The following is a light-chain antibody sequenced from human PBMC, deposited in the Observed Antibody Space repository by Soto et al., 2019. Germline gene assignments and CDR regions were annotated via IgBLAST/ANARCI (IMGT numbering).Light chain of an antibody. Sequence: IQMTQSPSSPSASVGGRVTITCRASQSISSWLAWYQQKPGKAPKLLIYKASSLESGVPSRFSGSGSGTEFTLTISSLQPDDFATYYCQQYNNYPLTFGGGTKVDIK. J-gene: IGKJ4*01. CDR1: QSISSW. CDR2: KAS. V-gene: IGKV1-5*03. CDR3: QQYNNYPLT.